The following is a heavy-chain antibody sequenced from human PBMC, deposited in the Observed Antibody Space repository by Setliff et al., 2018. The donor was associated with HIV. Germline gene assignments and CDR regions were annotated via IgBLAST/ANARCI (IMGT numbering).Heavy chain of an antibody. Sequence: GASVKVSCKASGYSFTDYFIHWVRQAPGRGLEWMGWISPYDCAKRAIGRFRGRVTMTTVTSINTAYMELSGVRSDDTAVYFCARQLSNSLDYWGQGTLVTVSS. CDR1: GYSFTDYF. CDR3: ARQLSNSLDY. J-gene: IGHJ4*02. D-gene: IGHD1-1*01. CDR2: ISPYDCAK. V-gene: IGHV1-2*02.